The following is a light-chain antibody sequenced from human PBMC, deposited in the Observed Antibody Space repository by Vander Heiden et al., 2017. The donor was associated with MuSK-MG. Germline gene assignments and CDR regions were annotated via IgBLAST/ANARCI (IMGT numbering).Light chain of an antibody. CDR2: EVR. CDR1: SSDVGSFNL. Sequence: QSALTQPASVSGSPGQSITISCTGTSSDVGSFNLVSWYQPHPGKAPKLMIYEVRQRPSGVSNRFSGSNSGNTASLTISGLQAEDEADYYCCSYAGRVVFGGGTKLTVL. V-gene: IGLV2-23*02. CDR3: CSYAGRVV. J-gene: IGLJ2*01.